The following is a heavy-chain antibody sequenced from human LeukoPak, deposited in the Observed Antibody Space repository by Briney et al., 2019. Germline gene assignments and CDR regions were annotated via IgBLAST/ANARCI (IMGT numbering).Heavy chain of an antibody. D-gene: IGHD3-3*01. CDR2: ISSSSSTI. V-gene: IGHV3-48*01. CDR3: ASTPSTYYDFWSGHY. Sequence: GGSLRLSCAASGLTFSSYSMNWDRQAPGKGLEWVSYISSSSSTIYYADSVKGRFTISRENAKNSLYLQMNSLRAEDTAVYYCASTPSTYYDFWSGHYWGQGTLVTVSS. J-gene: IGHJ4*02. CDR1: GLTFSSYS.